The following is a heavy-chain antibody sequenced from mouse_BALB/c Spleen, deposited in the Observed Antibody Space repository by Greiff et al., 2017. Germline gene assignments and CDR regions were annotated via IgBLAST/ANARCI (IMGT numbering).Heavy chain of an antibody. V-gene: IGHV1-4*01. J-gene: IGHJ1*01. CDR1: GYTFTSYT. CDR3: ARGAYDYWYFDV. CDR2: INPSSGYT. Sequence: VKLQESGAELARPGASVKMSCKASGYTFTSYTMHWVKQRPGQGLEWNGYINPSSGYTNYNQKFKDKATLTADKSSSTAYMQLSSLTSEDSAVYYCARGAYDYWYFDVWGAGTTVTVSS. D-gene: IGHD2-3*01.